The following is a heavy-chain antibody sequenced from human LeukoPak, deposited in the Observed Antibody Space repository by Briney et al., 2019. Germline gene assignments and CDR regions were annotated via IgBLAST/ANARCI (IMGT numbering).Heavy chain of an antibody. CDR2: ISSSGSTI. Sequence: PGGSLRLSCAASGFTFSDYYMSWIRQAPGKGLEWVSYISSSGSTIFYADSVKGRFTISRDNAKNSLYLQMNSLRADDTAVYYCARQGGYHFPNAFDIWGQGTLVTVSS. CDR3: ARQGGYHFPNAFDI. D-gene: IGHD5-12*01. V-gene: IGHV3-11*04. CDR1: GFTFSDYY. J-gene: IGHJ3*02.